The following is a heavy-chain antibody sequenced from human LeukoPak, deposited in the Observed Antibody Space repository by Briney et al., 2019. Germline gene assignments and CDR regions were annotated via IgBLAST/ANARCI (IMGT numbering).Heavy chain of an antibody. Sequence: SETLSLTCTVSGGSISTYYWGWIRQPPGKGLEWIGSIYYSGSTYYNPSLKSRVTISVDTSKNQFSLKLSSVTAADTAVYYCANFPCSSTSCSDYWGQGTLVTVSS. CDR1: GGSISTYY. CDR2: IYYSGST. V-gene: IGHV4-39*01. D-gene: IGHD2-2*01. CDR3: ANFPCSSTSCSDY. J-gene: IGHJ4*02.